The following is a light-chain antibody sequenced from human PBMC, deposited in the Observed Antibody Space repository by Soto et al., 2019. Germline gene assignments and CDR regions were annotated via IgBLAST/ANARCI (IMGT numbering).Light chain of an antibody. CDR2: AAS. CDR1: QNIGVY. J-gene: IGKJ1*01. Sequence: DIQMTQSPSSLSASVGDRVTITCRASQNIGVYLNWYQKKPGKAPKLLIHAASSLHSGVPSTFSGSGSGTDFALTISSLQPEDFETYYCHQTAANPWTFAQGTKVDI. V-gene: IGKV1-39*01. CDR3: HQTAANPWT.